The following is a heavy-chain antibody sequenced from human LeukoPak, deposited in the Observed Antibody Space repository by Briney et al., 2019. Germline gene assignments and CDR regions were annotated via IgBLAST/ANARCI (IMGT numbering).Heavy chain of an antibody. D-gene: IGHD1-26*01. CDR1: GFTFDNYH. J-gene: IGHJ4*02. Sequence: GGSLRLSCAASGFTFDNYHMSWVRQAPGKGLEWVSTVNADVGNTYYADSVKGRFTISRDNSKSTLILQMNSLRVEDTALYYCTKRVKYGGTWDHFADWGQGTLVTVSS. CDR3: TKRVKYGGTWDHFAD. V-gene: IGHV3-23*01. CDR2: VNADVGNT.